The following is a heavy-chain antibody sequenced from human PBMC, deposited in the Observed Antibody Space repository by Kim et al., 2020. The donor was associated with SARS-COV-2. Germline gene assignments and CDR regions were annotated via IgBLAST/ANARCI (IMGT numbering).Heavy chain of an antibody. V-gene: IGHV4-39*07. Sequence: SETLSLTCTVSGGSISSSSYYWGWIRQPPGKGLEWIGSIYYSGSTYYNPSLKSRVTISVDTSKNQFSLKLSSVTAADTAVYYCARAYYGSGSYYNRPGRPVGYFDYWGQGTLVTVSS. D-gene: IGHD3-10*01. CDR3: ARAYYGSGSYYNRPGRPVGYFDY. CDR2: IYYSGST. J-gene: IGHJ4*02. CDR1: GGSISSSSYY.